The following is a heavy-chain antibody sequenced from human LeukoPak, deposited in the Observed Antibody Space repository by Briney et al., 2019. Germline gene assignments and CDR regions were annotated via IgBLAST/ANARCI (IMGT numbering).Heavy chain of an antibody. J-gene: IGHJ4*02. Sequence: SETLSLTCTVSGGSISSYYWSWIRQPPGKGLEWIGYIYYSGSTNYNPSLKSRVTISLDTSKNQFSLNLRSVTAADTAVYYCAGQNIPTPHDYWDQGTQVTVSS. CDR2: IYYSGST. V-gene: IGHV4-59*12. D-gene: IGHD2-2*02. CDR3: AGQNIPTPHDY. CDR1: GGSISSYY.